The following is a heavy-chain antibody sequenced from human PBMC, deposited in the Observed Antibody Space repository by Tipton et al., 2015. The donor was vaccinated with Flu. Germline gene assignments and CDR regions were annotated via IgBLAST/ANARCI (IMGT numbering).Heavy chain of an antibody. CDR3: ARQIPAATKGRFDS. CDR1: GGSMSQYY. Sequence: TLSLICTISGGSMSQYYWSWIRQSPGKGLEWIGYIYYTGNPNYNPSLRSRVTISVDTSKNQVSLKLTSVTAADTAMYYCARQIPAATKGRFDSWGQGILVTVSS. CDR2: IYYTGNP. J-gene: IGHJ5*01. V-gene: IGHV4-59*01. D-gene: IGHD2-2*01.